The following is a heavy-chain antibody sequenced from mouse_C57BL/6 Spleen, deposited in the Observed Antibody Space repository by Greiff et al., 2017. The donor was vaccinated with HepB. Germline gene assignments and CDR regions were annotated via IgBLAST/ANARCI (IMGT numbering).Heavy chain of an antibody. CDR1: GYTFTSYW. J-gene: IGHJ1*03. CDR3: ARWADGYLRYFDV. Sequence: QVQLQQPGAEVVKPGASVKLSCKASGYTFTSYWMHWVKQRPGRGLEWIGRIDPNSGGTKYNEKFKSKATLTVDKPSSTAYMQLSSLTSEDSAVYYCARWADGYLRYFDVWGTGTTVTVSS. V-gene: IGHV1-72*01. CDR2: IDPNSGGT. D-gene: IGHD2-3*01.